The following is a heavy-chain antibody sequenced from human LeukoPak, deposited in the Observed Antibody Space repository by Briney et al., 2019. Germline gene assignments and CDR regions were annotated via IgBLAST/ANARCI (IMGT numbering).Heavy chain of an antibody. CDR2: IYNSGST. CDR1: GGSISTDY. Sequence: SETLSLTCTVSGGSISTDYWSWIRQPPGKGLGWIGYIYNSGSTNYNPSLKSRVTISVDTSKNQFSLKLSSVTAADTAVYYCARCYYDSSGYYLSGYYYYMDVWGKGTTVTVSS. D-gene: IGHD3-22*01. CDR3: ARCYYDSSGYYLSGYYYYMDV. V-gene: IGHV4-59*12. J-gene: IGHJ6*03.